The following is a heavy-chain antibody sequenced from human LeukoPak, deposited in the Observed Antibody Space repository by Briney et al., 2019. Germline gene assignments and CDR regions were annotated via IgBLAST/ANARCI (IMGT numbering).Heavy chain of an antibody. Sequence: GGTLRLSCAASGFTFSYYGMSWVRQAPGKGLEWVSSISGSGDATYYADSVKGRFTISRDNSKNTLYLQMNSLRAEDTAVYYCARGAYYQILTGYRGRILGLDYWGQGTLVTVSS. CDR2: ISGSGDAT. CDR1: GFTFSYYG. J-gene: IGHJ4*02. CDR3: ARGAYYQILTGYRGRILGLDY. D-gene: IGHD3-9*01. V-gene: IGHV3-23*01.